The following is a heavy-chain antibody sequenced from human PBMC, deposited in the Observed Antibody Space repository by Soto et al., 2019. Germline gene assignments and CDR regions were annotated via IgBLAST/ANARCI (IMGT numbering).Heavy chain of an antibody. CDR1: GFTFSEYA. CDR2: ISGSGGVT. CDR3: VKGGCTTTCRWFDP. V-gene: IGHV3-23*01. D-gene: IGHD1-26*01. J-gene: IGHJ5*02. Sequence: EVQVLESGGGLLQPGGSLRLSCAASGFTFSEYAMSWVRQAPGKGLEWVSSISGSGGVTYYADSVKGRFIISRDNSKTTRYLQMNSLRAEDSAAYYCVKGGCTTTCRWFDPWGQGTLVTVSS.